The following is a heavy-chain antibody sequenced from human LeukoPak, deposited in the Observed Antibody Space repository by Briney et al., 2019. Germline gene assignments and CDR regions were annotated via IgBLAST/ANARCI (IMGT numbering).Heavy chain of an antibody. CDR3: ARDDHGTVDY. V-gene: IGHV1-46*01. D-gene: IGHD1-14*01. CDR2: INPSGGST. Sequence: GASVKVSCKASGGTFSSYAISWVRQAPGQGLEWMGIINPSGGSTSYAQKFQGRVTMTRDTSTSTVYMELSSLRSEDTAVYYCARDDHGTVDYWGQGTLVTVSS. J-gene: IGHJ4*02. CDR1: GGTFSSYA.